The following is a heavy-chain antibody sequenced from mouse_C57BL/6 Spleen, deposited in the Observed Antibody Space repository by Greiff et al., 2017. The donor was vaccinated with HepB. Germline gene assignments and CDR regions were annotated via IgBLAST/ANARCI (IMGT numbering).Heavy chain of an antibody. J-gene: IGHJ3*01. CDR3: TQGSKGFAY. CDR2: IDPETGGT. CDR1: GYTFTDYE. Sequence: VKLQESGAELVRPGASVTLSCKASGYTFTDYEMHWVKQTPVHGLEWIGAIDPETGGTAYNQKFKGKAILTADKSSSTAYMVLRSLTSEDSAVYYCTQGSKGFAYWGQGTLVTVSA. V-gene: IGHV1-15*01.